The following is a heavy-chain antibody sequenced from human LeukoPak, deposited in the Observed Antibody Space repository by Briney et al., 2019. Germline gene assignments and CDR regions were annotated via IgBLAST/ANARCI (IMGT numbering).Heavy chain of an antibody. J-gene: IGHJ6*04. V-gene: IGHV3-48*01. CDR2: ISNSGHTT. Sequence: GGSLRLSCAASGFSFSTYSMNWVRQAPGKGLEWISYISNSGHTTYYAESVKGRFTISRGNAWNSLYLQMNSLRGEDTAVYRARGITISGLGYYMDVWGKGTTVIVSS. D-gene: IGHD3-3*01. CDR3: ARGITISGLGYYMDV. CDR1: GFSFSTYS.